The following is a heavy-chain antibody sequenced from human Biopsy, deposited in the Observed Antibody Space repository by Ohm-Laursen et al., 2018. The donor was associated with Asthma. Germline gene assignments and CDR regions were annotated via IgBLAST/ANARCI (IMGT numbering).Heavy chain of an antibody. CDR1: GFTLKNIGVG. V-gene: IGHV2-5*01. CDR2: IYSTGAK. Sequence: TQTLTLTCTFSGFTLKNIGVGVGWIRQPPGKAPEWLAVIYSTGAKHYSPSLKSRLSISKDSSRNQVVLTMTNMDPVDTATYYCAQMSLMSCRWVDVWGQGTTVTVSS. J-gene: IGHJ6*02. CDR3: AQMSLMSCRWVDV. D-gene: IGHD2-15*01.